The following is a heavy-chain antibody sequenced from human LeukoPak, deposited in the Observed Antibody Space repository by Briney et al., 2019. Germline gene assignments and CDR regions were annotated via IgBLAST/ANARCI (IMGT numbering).Heavy chain of an antibody. CDR1: GFTFDDYA. V-gene: IGHV3-9*01. J-gene: IGHJ4*02. CDR3: AKDKSSSGWYENFDY. Sequence: PGGSLRLSCAASGFTFDDYAMHWVRQAPGKGLEWVSGISWNSGSIGYADSVKGRFTISRDNAKNSLYLQMNSLRAEDTALYYCAKDKSSSGWYENFDYWGQGTLVTVSS. CDR2: ISWNSGSI. D-gene: IGHD6-19*01.